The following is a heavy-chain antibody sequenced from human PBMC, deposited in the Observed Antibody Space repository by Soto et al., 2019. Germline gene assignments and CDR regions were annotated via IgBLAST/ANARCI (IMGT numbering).Heavy chain of an antibody. CDR2: ISAYNGNT. CDR3: ARRLDSSSWYDAFDI. V-gene: IGHV1-18*01. D-gene: IGHD6-13*01. Sequence: ASVKVSCKASGYTFTSYGISWVRQAPGQGLEWMGWISAYNGNTNYAQELQGRVTMTTDTSTSTAYMELRSLRSDDTAVYYCARRLDSSSWYDAFDIWGQGTMVTVSS. CDR1: GYTFTSYG. J-gene: IGHJ3*02.